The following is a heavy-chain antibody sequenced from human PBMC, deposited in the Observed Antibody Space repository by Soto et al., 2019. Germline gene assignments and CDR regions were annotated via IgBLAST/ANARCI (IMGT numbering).Heavy chain of an antibody. V-gene: IGHV3-23*01. CDR2: ISGSGGST. J-gene: IGHJ4*02. CDR3: ASYSSSSLEFSDY. D-gene: IGHD6-6*01. Sequence: GGSLRLSCAASGFTFSSYAMSWVRQAPGKGLEWVSAISGSGGSTYYADSVKGRFTISRDNSKNTLYLQVHSLRAEDTAVYYCASYSSSSLEFSDYWGQGTLVTVSS. CDR1: GFTFSSYA.